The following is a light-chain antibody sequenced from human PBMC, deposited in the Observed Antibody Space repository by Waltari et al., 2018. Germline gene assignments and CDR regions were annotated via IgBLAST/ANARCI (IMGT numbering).Light chain of an antibody. J-gene: IGLJ3*02. CDR2: DIN. CDR1: SSDVGANNF. CDR3: CSCVGRNIYWV. V-gene: IGLV2-11*01. Sequence: QSALTQPRSVSGSPGQSVTISCTGTSSDVGANNFVSWYQHHPDKAPKHIIYDINKRHSGVPVRFSGSKSGNTASLTISGLQAEDEADYYCCSCVGRNIYWVFGGGTKLTVL.